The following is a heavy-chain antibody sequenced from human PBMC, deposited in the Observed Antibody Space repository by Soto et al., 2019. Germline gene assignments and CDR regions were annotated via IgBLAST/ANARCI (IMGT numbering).Heavy chain of an antibody. CDR3: ARHLYGTSFPYYYYYGMDV. J-gene: IGHJ6*04. V-gene: IGHV4-30-2*01. D-gene: IGHD1-1*01. Sequence: PSETLSLTCAVSGGSISSGGYSWSWIRQPPGKGLEWIGYIYHSGSTYYNPSLKSRVTISVDRSKNQFSLKLSSVTAADTAVYYCARHLYGTSFPYYYYYGMDVWGKGTTVTVAS. CDR1: GGSISSGGYS. CDR2: IYHSGST.